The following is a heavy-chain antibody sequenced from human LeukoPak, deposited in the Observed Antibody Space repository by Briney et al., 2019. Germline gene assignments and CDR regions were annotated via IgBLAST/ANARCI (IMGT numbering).Heavy chain of an antibody. CDR2: ISSGSDYI. J-gene: IGHJ4*02. CDR1: GFTFSSYS. CDR3: ASMNHYYGSGTYDYYFDY. V-gene: IGHV3-21*01. D-gene: IGHD3-10*01. Sequence: GGSLRLSCATSGFTFSSYSMNWVRQAPGTGLEWVSSISSGSDYIYYADSVKGRFTISRDNAKNSLYLQMTSLRAEDTAVYYCASMNHYYGSGTYDYYFDYWGQGTLLTVSS.